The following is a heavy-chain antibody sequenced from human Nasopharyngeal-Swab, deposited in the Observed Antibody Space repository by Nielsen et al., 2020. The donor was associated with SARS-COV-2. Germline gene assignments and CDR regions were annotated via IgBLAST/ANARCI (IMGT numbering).Heavy chain of an antibody. Sequence: GESLKISCAASGFTFSSYAMHWVRQAPGKGLEWVAVLSYDGSNKYYADSVKGRFTISRDNSKNTLYLQMNSLRAEDTAVYYCARDEGGGWRPWGQGTLVTVSS. D-gene: IGHD6-19*01. J-gene: IGHJ5*02. CDR3: ARDEGGGWRP. V-gene: IGHV3-30-3*01. CDR1: GFTFSSYA. CDR2: LSYDGSNK.